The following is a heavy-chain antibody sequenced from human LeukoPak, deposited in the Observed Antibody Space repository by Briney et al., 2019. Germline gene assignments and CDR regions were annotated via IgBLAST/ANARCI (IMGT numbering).Heavy chain of an antibody. CDR3: ARDIVPAATDAFDI. D-gene: IGHD2-2*01. V-gene: IGHV1-2*02. CDR2: IKPNSGGT. J-gene: IGHJ3*02. CDR1: GYTFTGYY. Sequence: GASVKVSCKASGYTFTGYYMHWVRQAPGQGLEWMGWIKPNSGGTNYAQKFQGRVTMTRDTSISTAYMELSRLRSDDTAVYYCARDIVPAATDAFDIWGQGTMVTVSS.